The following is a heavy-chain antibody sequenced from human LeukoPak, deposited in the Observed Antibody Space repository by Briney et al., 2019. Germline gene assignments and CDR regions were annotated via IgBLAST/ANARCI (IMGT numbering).Heavy chain of an antibody. Sequence: SETLSLTCTVSGVSICTYYWIWIPPPTGKGREGIGRVYHSGRTSYNPSLEKRVTMTADTSKKQFSLKRRSVTAADTAVYYCASGGRISAANWFDPWGQGTLVTVSS. CDR1: GVSICTYY. J-gene: IGHJ5*02. CDR2: VYHSGRT. D-gene: IGHD6-13*01. V-gene: IGHV4-4*07. CDR3: ASGGRISAANWFDP.